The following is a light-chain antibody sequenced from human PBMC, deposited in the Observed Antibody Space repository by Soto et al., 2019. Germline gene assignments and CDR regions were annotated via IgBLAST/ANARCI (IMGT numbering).Light chain of an antibody. V-gene: IGLV2-14*01. CDR1: SSDVGGYDY. CDR3: TSYTSSSTYV. Sequence: QSALTQPASVSGSPGQSITVSCTGTSSDVGGYDYVSWYQQHPGNAPKLLISDITNRPSGVSNRFSGSKSGNTASLTISGLQTEDEADYYCTSYTSSSTYVFGTGTEVTVL. J-gene: IGLJ1*01. CDR2: DIT.